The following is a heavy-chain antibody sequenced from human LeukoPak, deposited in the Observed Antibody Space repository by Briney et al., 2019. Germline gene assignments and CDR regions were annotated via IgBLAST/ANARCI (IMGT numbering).Heavy chain of an antibody. Sequence: PSETLSLTCTVSGGSISSYYWSWIRQPPGKGLEWIGSIYYSGSTYYNPSLKSRVTISVDTSKNQFSLKLSSVTAADTAVYYCASHMIGYCSGGSCYEEAPFDYWGQGTLVTVSS. J-gene: IGHJ4*02. D-gene: IGHD2-15*01. CDR3: ASHMIGYCSGGSCYEEAPFDY. V-gene: IGHV4-59*12. CDR1: GGSISSYY. CDR2: IYYSGST.